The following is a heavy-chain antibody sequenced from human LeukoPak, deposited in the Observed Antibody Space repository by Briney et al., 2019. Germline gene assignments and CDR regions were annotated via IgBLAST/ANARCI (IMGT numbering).Heavy chain of an antibody. J-gene: IGHJ4*02. V-gene: IGHV3-48*03. CDR3: AKAPVTTCRGAFCYPFDY. D-gene: IGHD2-15*01. Sequence: GGSLRLSCAASGFTFSSYEMNWVRQAPGRGLEWVSYISSSSSTIYYADSVKGRFTISRDSSKNTLFLQMNRLRPEDAAVYYCAKAPVTTCRGAFCYPFDYWGLGTLVTVSS. CDR2: ISSSSSTI. CDR1: GFTFSSYE.